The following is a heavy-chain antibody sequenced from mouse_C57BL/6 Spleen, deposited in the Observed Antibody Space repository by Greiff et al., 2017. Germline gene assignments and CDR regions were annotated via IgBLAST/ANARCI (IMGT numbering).Heavy chain of an antibody. CDR3: ARGYDYDWAY. Sequence: QVQLKESGPELVKPGASVKISCKASGYAFSSSWMNWVKQRPGKGLEWIGRIYPGDGDTNYNGKFKGKATLTADKSSSTAYMQLSSLTSEDSAVYFCARGYDYDWAYWGQGTLVTVSA. V-gene: IGHV1-82*01. CDR2: IYPGDGDT. D-gene: IGHD2-4*01. J-gene: IGHJ3*01. CDR1: GYAFSSSW.